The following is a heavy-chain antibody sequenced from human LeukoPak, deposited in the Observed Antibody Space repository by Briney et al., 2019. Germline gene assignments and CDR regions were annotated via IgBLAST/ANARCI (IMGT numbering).Heavy chain of an antibody. J-gene: IGHJ4*02. CDR2: ISSSSSYI. D-gene: IGHD3-10*01. CDR3: ARPIGTMVRGVIINPEGY. CDR1: GFTFSSYS. V-gene: IGHV3-21*01. Sequence: GGSLRLSCAASGFTFSSYSMNWVRQAPGKGLEWVSSISSSSSYIYYADSVKGRFTISRDNAKNSLYLQMNSLRAEDTAVYYCARPIGTMVRGVIINPEGYWGQGTLVTVSS.